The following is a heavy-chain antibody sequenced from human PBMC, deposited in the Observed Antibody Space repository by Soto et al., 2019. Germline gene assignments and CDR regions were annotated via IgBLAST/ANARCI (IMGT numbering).Heavy chain of an antibody. V-gene: IGHV1-69*06. Sequence: SVKVSCKASGGTFSSYAISWVRQAPGQGLEWMGGIIPIFGTANYAQKFQGRVTITADKSTSTAYMELSSLRSEDTAVYYCARAPRGHYDYVWGSYRFDYWGQGTLVTVSS. CDR2: IIPIFGTA. CDR3: ARAPRGHYDYVWGSYRFDY. D-gene: IGHD3-16*02. CDR1: GGTFSSYA. J-gene: IGHJ4*02.